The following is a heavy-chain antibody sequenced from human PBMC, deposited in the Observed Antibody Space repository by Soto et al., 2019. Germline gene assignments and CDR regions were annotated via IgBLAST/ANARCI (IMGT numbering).Heavy chain of an antibody. D-gene: IGHD2-15*01. V-gene: IGHV4-31*01. Sequence: QVQLQESGPGLVEPSQTLSLVCSVSGDPLSYGGYYWSWVRQSPGKALEWIGLVYHTGATYYHPSLXXXXXMAVDMSKNEFSLKXXXXXXXXXXXXYXAREGHSSXEXLDPWGQGILVTV. J-gene: IGHJ5*02. CDR2: VYHTGAT. CDR1: GDPLSYGGYY. CDR3: AREGHSSXEXLDP.